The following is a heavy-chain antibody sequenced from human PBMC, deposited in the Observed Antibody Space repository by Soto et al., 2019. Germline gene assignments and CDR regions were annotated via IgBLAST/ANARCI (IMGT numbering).Heavy chain of an antibody. V-gene: IGHV1-46*01. Sequence: QVQLVQSGAEVKKPGASMKVSCKSFGDTFSSQYIHWVRQAPGQGLEWEGLINPSRATTNISQKCEGKCTLTSDPSAKTVYMEWTSLRSDATAINFCVGGGDLEGRYMWFDPWGQGHLATVSS. D-gene: IGHD3-3*01. J-gene: IGHJ5*02. CDR1: GDTFSSQY. CDR3: VGGGDLEGRYMWFDP. CDR2: INPSRATT.